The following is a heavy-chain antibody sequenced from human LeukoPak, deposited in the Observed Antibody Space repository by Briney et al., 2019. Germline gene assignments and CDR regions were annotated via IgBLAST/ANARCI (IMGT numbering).Heavy chain of an antibody. J-gene: IGHJ5*02. V-gene: IGHV4-61*02. CDR1: GGSISSGSYY. D-gene: IGHD2-2*01. Sequence: SETLSLTCTVSGGSISSGSYYWSWIRQPAGKGLEWIGRIYTSGSTYYNPSLKSRVTISVDTSKNQFSLKLSSVTAADTAVYYCARQDVVVVPAARERKTGFDPWGQGTLVTVSS. CDR2: IYTSGST. CDR3: ARQDVVVVPAARERKTGFDP.